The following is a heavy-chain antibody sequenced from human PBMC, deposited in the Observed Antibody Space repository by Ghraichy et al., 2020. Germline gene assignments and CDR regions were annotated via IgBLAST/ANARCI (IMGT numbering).Heavy chain of an antibody. J-gene: IGHJ4*02. V-gene: IGHV1-18*04. D-gene: IGHD3-16*01. CDR1: GYTFTSYG. Sequence: ASVKVSCKASGYTFTSYGISWVRQAPGQGLEWMGWISTYNGNTKYAQKLQDRVTMTTDTFTSTASMELRSLRSDDTAVYYCARDLGGARGEYWGQGTLVTVSS. CDR2: ISTYNGNT. CDR3: ARDLGGARGEY.